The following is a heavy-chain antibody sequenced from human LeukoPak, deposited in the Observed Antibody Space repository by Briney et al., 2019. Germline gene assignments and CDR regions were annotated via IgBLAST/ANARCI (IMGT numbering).Heavy chain of an antibody. D-gene: IGHD3-3*01. V-gene: IGHV3-30*02. J-gene: IGHJ4*02. Sequence: GGSLRLSCAASGFTFSSYGMHWVCQAPGKGLEWVAFIRYDGSNKYYADSVKGRFTISRDNSKNTLYLQMNSLRAEDTAVYYCAKDFWSGYAYYFDYWGQGTLVTVSS. CDR1: GFTFSSYG. CDR2: IRYDGSNK. CDR3: AKDFWSGYAYYFDY.